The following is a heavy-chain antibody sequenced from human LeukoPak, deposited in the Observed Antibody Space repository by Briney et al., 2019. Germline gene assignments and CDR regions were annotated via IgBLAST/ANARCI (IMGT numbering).Heavy chain of an antibody. CDR3: ARAPRDCGPVCYTGYCDT. CDR1: GFNFSAYY. D-gene: IGHD2-21*01. V-gene: IGHV3-11*01. CDR2: ISGSGTTE. J-gene: IGHJ4*02. Sequence: GGSLRLSCSASGFNFSAYYINWIRRAPGKGLEWVSYISGSGTTEAYAESVEGRFTISRDNSKQTVSLQMNGLRDEDTALYNCARAPRDCGPVCYTGYCDTWGRGTLVTVSS.